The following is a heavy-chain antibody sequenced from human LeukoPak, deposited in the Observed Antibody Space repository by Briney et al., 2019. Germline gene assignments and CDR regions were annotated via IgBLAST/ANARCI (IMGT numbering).Heavy chain of an antibody. Sequence: ASVKVSCKASDYTFTNYAISWVRQAPGQGLEWMGWINAYNGNTKYAQKLQGRVTMTTDTSTSTAYMELRSLRFDDTAVYYCARNLRATRGRITAADSNRGGVLGYWGQGTLITVSS. V-gene: IGHV1-18*04. CDR3: ARNLRATRGRITAADSNRGGVLGY. J-gene: IGHJ4*02. D-gene: IGHD4-11*01. CDR2: INAYNGNT. CDR1: DYTFTNYA.